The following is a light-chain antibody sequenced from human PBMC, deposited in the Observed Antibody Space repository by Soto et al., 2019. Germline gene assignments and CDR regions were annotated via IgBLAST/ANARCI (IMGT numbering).Light chain of an antibody. CDR3: QVWDSSSGDYV. CDR2: YDS. CDR1: NIGSKS. V-gene: IGLV3-21*04. J-gene: IGLJ1*01. Sequence: SYELTQPPSVSVAPGKTARITCGGNNIGSKSVHWYQQKPGQATVLVIYYDSDRPSGIPERFSGSNSGNTATLTISRVEAGDEADYYCQVWDSSSGDYVFGTGTKLTVL.